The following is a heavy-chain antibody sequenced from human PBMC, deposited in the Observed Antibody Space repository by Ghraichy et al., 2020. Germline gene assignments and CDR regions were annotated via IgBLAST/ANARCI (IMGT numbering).Heavy chain of an antibody. J-gene: IGHJ4*02. CDR3: SRHSEWELFDFDY. V-gene: IGHV4-39*01. CDR1: GGSISSSSYY. D-gene: IGHD1-26*01. Sequence: SETLSLTCTVSGGSISSSSYYWGWIRQPPGKGLEWIGSIYYSGSTYYNPSLKSRVTISVDTSKNQFSLKLSSVTAADTAVYYCSRHSEWELFDFDYWGQGTLVTVSS. CDR2: IYYSGST.